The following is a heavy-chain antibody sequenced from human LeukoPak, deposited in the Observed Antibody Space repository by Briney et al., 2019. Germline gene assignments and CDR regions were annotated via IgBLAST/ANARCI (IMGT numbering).Heavy chain of an antibody. Sequence: ASVKVSCKASGYTFTDYYMHWVRQAPGQGLEWMGWINPKSGDTRYAQKFQGRVTMTRDSSITTAYMDLSSLRSDDTAVYYCAREWYYYAFWGQGTLVTVSS. D-gene: IGHD2-8*01. CDR1: GYTFTDYY. J-gene: IGHJ4*02. CDR2: INPKSGDT. CDR3: AREWYYYAF. V-gene: IGHV1-2*02.